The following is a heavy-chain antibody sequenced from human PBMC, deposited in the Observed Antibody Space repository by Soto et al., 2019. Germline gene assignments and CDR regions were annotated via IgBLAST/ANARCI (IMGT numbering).Heavy chain of an antibody. V-gene: IGHV3-13*01. CDR2: IGTAGDT. D-gene: IGHD1-1*01. CDR1: GFTLSSYD. Sequence: EEQLVESGGGLVQPGGSLRLSCAASGFTLSSYDMHWVRQATGKGLEWVSAIGTAGDTYYAGSVKGRFTICRENAKNSLYLQMNSLRADDTAVYYCARDRTGNNCFDPWGQGTLVTVSS. J-gene: IGHJ5*02. CDR3: ARDRTGNNCFDP.